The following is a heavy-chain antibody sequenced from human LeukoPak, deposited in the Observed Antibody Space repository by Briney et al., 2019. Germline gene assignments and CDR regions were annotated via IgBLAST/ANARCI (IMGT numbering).Heavy chain of an antibody. J-gene: IGHJ5*02. CDR3: ARELATGDWFDP. Sequence: PSETLSLTCTVSGGSISSYYWSWIRQPPGKGLEWIGYIYYSGSTNYNPSLKSRVTISVDTSKNQFSLKLSSVTAADTAVYYCARELATGDWFDPWGQGTLVTVSS. D-gene: IGHD5-12*01. CDR2: IYYSGST. V-gene: IGHV4-59*01. CDR1: GGSISSYY.